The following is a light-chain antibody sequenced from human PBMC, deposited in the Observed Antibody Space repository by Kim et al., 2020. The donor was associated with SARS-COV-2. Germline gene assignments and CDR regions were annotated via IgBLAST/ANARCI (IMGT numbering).Light chain of an antibody. J-gene: IGKJ1*01. CDR3: QQYDTYPWT. V-gene: IGKV1-5*03. CDR1: QDITRR. Sequence: ASVGDRVTITCRASQDITRRLAWYQQKPGKAPKVLISKASTLESGVPSTFSGSGSGTDFTLTISRLQPDDFATYYCQQYDTYPWTFGQGTKVEIK. CDR2: KAS.